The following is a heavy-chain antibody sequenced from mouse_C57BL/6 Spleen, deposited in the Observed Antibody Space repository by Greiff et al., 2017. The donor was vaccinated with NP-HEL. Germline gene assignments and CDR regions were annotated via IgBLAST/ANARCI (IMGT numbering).Heavy chain of an antibody. J-gene: IGHJ3*01. D-gene: IGHD2-5*01. V-gene: IGHV1-53*01. Sequence: QVQLQQPGTELVKPGASVKLSCKASGYTFTSYWLHWVKQRPGQGLEWIGNINPSNGGTNYNEKFKSKATLTVDKSSSTAYMQLSSLTSEDSEVYYCARDGYSKLWFAYWGQGTLVTVSA. CDR2: INPSNGGT. CDR1: GYTFTSYW. CDR3: ARDGYSKLWFAY.